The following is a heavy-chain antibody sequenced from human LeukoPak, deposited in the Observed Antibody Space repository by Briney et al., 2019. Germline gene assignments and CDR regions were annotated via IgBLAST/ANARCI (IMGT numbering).Heavy chain of an antibody. CDR1: GFPFNYYS. CDR3: ARDKLRVGVAAFDS. J-gene: IGHJ4*02. CDR2: ISSSSDNI. Sequence: GGSLRLSCAASGFPFNYYSMNWVRQAPGKGLERISYISSSSDNIFYADSVMGRFTVSRDNAQNSLHLQMNSLRVEDTAVYFCARDKLRVGVAAFDSWGQGTLVTVSS. V-gene: IGHV3-48*01. D-gene: IGHD6-19*01.